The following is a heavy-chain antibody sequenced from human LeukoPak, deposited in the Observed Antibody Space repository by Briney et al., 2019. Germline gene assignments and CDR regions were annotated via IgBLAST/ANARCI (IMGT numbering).Heavy chain of an antibody. CDR2: ISSTTGRII. CDR3: ARYYSDAFDV. V-gene: IGHV3-11*04. Sequence: GGSLRLSCAASGFTFSDYYMTWVRQAPGKGLEWLSYISSTTGRIIYYADSVKGRFTISRDNTKNSLFLQMGSLRVEDTAVYCCARYYSDAFDVWGQGTVVTVSS. D-gene: IGHD3-10*01. J-gene: IGHJ3*01. CDR1: GFTFSDYY.